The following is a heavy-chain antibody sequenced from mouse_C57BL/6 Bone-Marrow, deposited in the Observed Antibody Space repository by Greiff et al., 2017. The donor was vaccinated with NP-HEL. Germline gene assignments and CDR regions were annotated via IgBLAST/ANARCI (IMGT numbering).Heavy chain of an antibody. CDR2: ISYDGSN. J-gene: IGHJ4*01. D-gene: IGHD2-2*01. CDR1: GYSITSGYY. V-gene: IGHV3-6*01. Sequence: EVKLLESGPGLVKPSQSLSLTCSVTGYSITSGYYWNWIRQFPGNKLEWMGYISYDGSNNYNPSLKNRISITRDTSKNQFFLKLNSVTTEDTATYCCARGWLPDAMDYWGQGTSVTVSS. CDR3: ARGWLPDAMDY.